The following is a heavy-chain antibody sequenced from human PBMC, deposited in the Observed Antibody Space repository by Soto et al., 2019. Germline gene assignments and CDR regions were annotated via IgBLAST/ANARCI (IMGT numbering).Heavy chain of an antibody. D-gene: IGHD2-15*01. V-gene: IGHV5-51*01. CDR3: ARSPSYCSGGSCHYGFDY. J-gene: IGHJ4*02. CDR1: GYSFTSYW. Sequence: GAEVKKPGESLKISCKGSGYSFTSYWIGWVRQMPGKGLEWMGIIYPGDSDTRYSPSFQGQVTISADKSISTAYLQWSSLKASDTAMYYCARSPSYCSGGSCHYGFDYWGQGTLVTVSS. CDR2: IYPGDSDT.